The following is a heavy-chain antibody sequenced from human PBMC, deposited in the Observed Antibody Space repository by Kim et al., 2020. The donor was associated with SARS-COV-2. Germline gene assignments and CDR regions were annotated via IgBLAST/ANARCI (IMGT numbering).Heavy chain of an antibody. CDR1: GGSISSSSYY. V-gene: IGHV4-39*07. Sequence: SETLSLTCTVSGGSISSSSYYWGWIRQPPGKGLEWIGSIYYSGSTYYNPSLKSRVTISVDTSKNQFSLKLSSVTAADTAVYYCARDTTSHYYGMDVWGQGTTVTVAS. CDR3: ARDTTSHYYGMDV. D-gene: IGHD1-1*01. J-gene: IGHJ6*02. CDR2: IYYSGST.